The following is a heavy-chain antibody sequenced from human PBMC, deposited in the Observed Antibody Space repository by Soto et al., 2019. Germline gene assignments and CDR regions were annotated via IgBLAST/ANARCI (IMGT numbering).Heavy chain of an antibody. CDR1: GGSINNYY. J-gene: IGHJ6*02. CDR3: ARVPQRGYSLYSGILDV. CDR2: IYSSGAT. D-gene: IGHD5-18*01. Sequence: SETLTLTXTVSGGSINNYYLNWIRQPAGKGLEWIGRIYSSGATSYNPYLKNRATTSVDTTKSQFSLKLRSVTAADTAVYYCARVPQRGYSLYSGILDVGGQGPTVTVSS. V-gene: IGHV4-4*07.